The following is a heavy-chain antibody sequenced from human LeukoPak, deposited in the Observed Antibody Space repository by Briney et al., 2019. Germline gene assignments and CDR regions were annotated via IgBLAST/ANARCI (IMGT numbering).Heavy chain of an antibody. D-gene: IGHD3-10*01. J-gene: IGHJ6*02. V-gene: IGHV4-59*01. CDR1: GGSINSYY. CDR2: IYYSGST. Sequence: PSETLSLTCTVSGGSINSYYWTWIRQPPGKGLEWIGYIYYSGSTHYHPSLNSRVTISMDTSKNHFSLKLSSVTAADTAIYYCARTSRHFYGSGSNLTPWPADMDVWGQGTKVTVSS. CDR3: ARTSRHFYGSGSNLTPWPADMDV.